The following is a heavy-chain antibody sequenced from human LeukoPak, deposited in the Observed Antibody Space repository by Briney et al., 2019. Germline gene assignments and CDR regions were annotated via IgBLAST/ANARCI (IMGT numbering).Heavy chain of an antibody. CDR1: GGSLSSGDYY. D-gene: IGHD5-24*01. Sequence: PSETLSLTCTVSGGSLSSGDYYWSWIRQPPGTGLEWIGYIYYSGSTYYNPSLKSRVTISVDTSKNQFSLKLSSVTAADTAVYYCARGFEMVNSWGQGTLVTVSS. V-gene: IGHV4-30-4*01. CDR2: IYYSGST. J-gene: IGHJ4*02. CDR3: ARGFEMVNS.